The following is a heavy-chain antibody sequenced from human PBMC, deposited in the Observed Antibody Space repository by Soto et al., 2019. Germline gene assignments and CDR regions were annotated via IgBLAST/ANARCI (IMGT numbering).Heavy chain of an antibody. J-gene: IGHJ6*02. CDR3: AKAGSSVIAGSAQIYRVDV. CDR2: ITGSGGST. Sequence: EVQLLDSGGDLLQPGGSLRLSCLASGFTFSSNAMSWVRRAPGKGLESVSGITGSGGSTYYADSVKGRFTISRDNSKNTLSLRMNSLRAEDTDAYYCAKAGSSVIAGSAQIYRVDVWGRGTTVTESS. V-gene: IGHV3-23*01. D-gene: IGHD1-26*01. CDR1: GFTFSSNA.